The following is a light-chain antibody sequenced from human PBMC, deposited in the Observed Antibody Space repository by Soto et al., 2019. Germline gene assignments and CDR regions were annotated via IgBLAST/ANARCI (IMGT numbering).Light chain of an antibody. CDR3: QQYGRTPPP. J-gene: IGKJ5*01. CDR1: QSVSSRY. CDR2: GAS. V-gene: IGKV3-20*01. Sequence: EVVLTQSPGTLSLSPGERATFSCRASQSVSSRYLAWYQQRPGQAPRLLMYGASNRATGIPDRFSGGGSGTVFTLTISRLEPEDFAVYYCQQYGRTPPPFGQGTRLEIK.